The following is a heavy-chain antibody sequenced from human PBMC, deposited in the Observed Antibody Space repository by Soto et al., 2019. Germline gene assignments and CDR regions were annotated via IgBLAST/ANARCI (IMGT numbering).Heavy chain of an antibody. J-gene: IGHJ3*02. D-gene: IGHD6-6*01. CDR3: AADIIGGIAARIWAFDI. V-gene: IGHV1-58*02. Sequence: GASVKVSCKASGFTFTSSAMQWVRQARGQRLEWIGWIVVGSGNTNYAQKFQERVTITRDMSTSTAYMELSSLRSEDTAVYYCAADIIGGIAARIWAFDIWGQGTMVTVSS. CDR2: IVVGSGNT. CDR1: GFTFTSSA.